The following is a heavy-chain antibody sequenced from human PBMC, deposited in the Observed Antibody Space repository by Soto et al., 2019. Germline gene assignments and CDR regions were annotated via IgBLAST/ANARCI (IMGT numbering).Heavy chain of an antibody. CDR2: IRGYNGDT. V-gene: IGHV1-18*01. D-gene: IGHD5-18*01. J-gene: IGHJ4*02. CDR3: ARVVDTAMASFDY. CDR1: GYTFTSYA. Sequence: QVHLMQSGAEVKKPGASVKVSCKASGYTFTSYAISWVRQAPGQGLEWMGWIRGYNGDTKYAQKLQGRVTMTTDTSTGTAYMELRSLRSDDTAVYYCARVVDTAMASFDYWGQGTLVTVSS.